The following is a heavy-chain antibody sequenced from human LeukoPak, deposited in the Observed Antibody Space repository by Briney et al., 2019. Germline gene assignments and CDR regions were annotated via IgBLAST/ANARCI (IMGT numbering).Heavy chain of an antibody. V-gene: IGHV1-69-2*01. CDR2: VDPEDGET. Sequence: ASVKVSCKVSGYTFTDYCMHWVQQAPGKGLEWMGLVDPEDGETIYAEKFQGRVTITADTSTDTAYMELSSLRSEDTAVYYCATNRYGSGVFPADYMDVWGKGTTVTVSS. CDR3: ATNRYGSGVFPADYMDV. J-gene: IGHJ6*03. D-gene: IGHD3-10*01. CDR1: GYTFTDYC.